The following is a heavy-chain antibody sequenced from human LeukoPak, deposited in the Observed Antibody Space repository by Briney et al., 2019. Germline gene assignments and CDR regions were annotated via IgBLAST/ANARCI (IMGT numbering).Heavy chain of an antibody. CDR3: ARRRDFWGGSLYYYYYYMDV. D-gene: IGHD3-3*01. J-gene: IGHJ6*03. V-gene: IGHV3-20*04. Sequence: PGGSLRLSCAASGFTFDDYGMSWVRQAPGKGLEWVSGINWNGGSTGYADSVKGRFTISRDNAKNSLYLQMNSLRAEDTALYYCARRRDFWGGSLYYYYYYMDVWGKGTTVTVSS. CDR1: GFTFDDYG. CDR2: INWNGGST.